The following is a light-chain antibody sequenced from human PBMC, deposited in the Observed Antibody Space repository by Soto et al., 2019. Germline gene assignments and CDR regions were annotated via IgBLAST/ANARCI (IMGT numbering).Light chain of an antibody. CDR3: AAWDDSLNGWV. V-gene: IGLV1-44*01. CDR2: SNN. CDR1: SSNIGSNT. J-gene: IGLJ3*02. Sequence: QSALTQPPSASGTPGRRVTISCPGSSSNIGSNTVNWYQQLPGTAPKLLIFSNNQRPSGVPDRFSGSKSGTSASLAISGLQSEDEADYYCAAWDDSLNGWVFGGGTKLTVL.